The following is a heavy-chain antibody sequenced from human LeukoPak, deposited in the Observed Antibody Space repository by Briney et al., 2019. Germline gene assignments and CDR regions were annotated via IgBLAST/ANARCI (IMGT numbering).Heavy chain of an antibody. CDR1: GGSISSYY. CDR3: ARDRQDGGVVIPTGY. CDR2: IYYSGST. V-gene: IGHV4-59*12. Sequence: SETLSLTCTVSGGSISSYYWSWIRQPPGKGLEWIGYIYYSGSTNYNPSLKSRVTISVDTSKNQFSLKLSSVTAADTAVYYCARDRQDGGVVIPTGYWGQGTLVTVSS. J-gene: IGHJ4*02. D-gene: IGHD3-3*01.